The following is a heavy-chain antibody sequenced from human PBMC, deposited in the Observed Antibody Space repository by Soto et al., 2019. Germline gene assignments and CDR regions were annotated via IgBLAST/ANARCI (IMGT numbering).Heavy chain of an antibody. V-gene: IGHV3-23*01. J-gene: IGHJ3*02. CDR3: AKGGYYSLFDI. Sequence: EMQLLESGGGLVQPGGSLRLSCVASGFPFSSYAMSWVRQTPGKGLEWVSGISASGGRTYYADSVKGRFTISRDNSNNLLSLPMHILRVEGTAVYFFAKGGYYSLFDIWGHGTMVTVS. CDR1: GFPFSSYA. CDR2: ISASGGRT. D-gene: IGHD3-16*01.